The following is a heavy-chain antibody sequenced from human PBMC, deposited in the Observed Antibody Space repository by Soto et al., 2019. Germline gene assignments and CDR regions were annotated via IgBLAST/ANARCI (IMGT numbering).Heavy chain of an antibody. CDR2: SDPSGGSR. Sequence: QVQLVQSGAEVKKPGASVKVSCKASGYTFTSYYMHWVRQAPGQGLEWMGISDPSGGSRSYAQKFQGRVTMTRDTSTSTVYMELSSTRSEDTAVYYCAKEYSESYPFDYWCQGTPVTDSS. CDR3: AKEYSESYPFDY. D-gene: IGHD1-26*01. V-gene: IGHV1-46*01. J-gene: IGHJ4*02. CDR1: GYTFTSYY.